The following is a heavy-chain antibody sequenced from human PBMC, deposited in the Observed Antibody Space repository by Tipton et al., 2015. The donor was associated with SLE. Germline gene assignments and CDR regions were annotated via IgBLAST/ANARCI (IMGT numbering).Heavy chain of an antibody. CDR2: IYYSGST. CDR3: ARARYSYGPDY. Sequence: TLSLTCTVSGGSISSYYWSWIRQPPGKGLEWIGYIYYSGSTNYNPSLKSRVTISVDTSKNQFSLKLSSVPAADTAVYYCARARYSYGPDYWGQGTLVTVSS. V-gene: IGHV4-59*01. D-gene: IGHD5-18*01. CDR1: GGSISSYY. J-gene: IGHJ4*02.